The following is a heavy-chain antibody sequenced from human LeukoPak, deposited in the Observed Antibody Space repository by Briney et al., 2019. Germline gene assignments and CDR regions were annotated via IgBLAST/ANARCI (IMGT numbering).Heavy chain of an antibody. CDR1: GFTFSSYA. Sequence: GGSLRLSCAASGFTFSSYAMSWVRQAPGKGLEWVSAISGSGGSTYYADSVKGRFTISRDNSRNTLYLQMNSLRAEDTAVYYCAKRRGGRFLEWLFGYYFDYWGQGTLVTVSS. D-gene: IGHD3-3*01. V-gene: IGHV3-23*01. CDR2: ISGSGGST. J-gene: IGHJ4*02. CDR3: AKRRGGRFLEWLFGYYFDY.